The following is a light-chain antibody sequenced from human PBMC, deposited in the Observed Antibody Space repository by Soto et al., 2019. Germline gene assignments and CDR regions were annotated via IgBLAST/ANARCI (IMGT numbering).Light chain of an antibody. CDR3: AAWDDSLNGYV. CDR2: AND. CDR1: SSNIAPNT. V-gene: IGLV1-44*01. J-gene: IGLJ1*01. Sequence: QLVLTQPPSASGTPGQRVTISCSGSSSNIAPNTVNWYQHLPGAAPQLLIFANDRRPSGVPDRFSGSRSGTSASLVISGLHSEDEADYYCAAWDDSLNGYVFGTGTKLTVL.